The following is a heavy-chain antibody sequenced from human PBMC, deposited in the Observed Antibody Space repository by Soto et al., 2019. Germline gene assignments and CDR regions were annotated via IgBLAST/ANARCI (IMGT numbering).Heavy chain of an antibody. D-gene: IGHD6-13*01. CDR3: SRDSAALNDY. V-gene: IGHV1-18*01. J-gene: IGHJ4*02. CDR1: GYTFTSYG. Sequence: QVQLVQSGAEVKKPGASVKVSCKASGYTFTSYGISRVRQAPGQGLEWMGWISAYNGNTNYAQKLQGRVTRTTDTSTRTAYMELRSRRSDDTAVYYWSRDSAALNDYWGQGTLVTVSS. CDR2: ISAYNGNT.